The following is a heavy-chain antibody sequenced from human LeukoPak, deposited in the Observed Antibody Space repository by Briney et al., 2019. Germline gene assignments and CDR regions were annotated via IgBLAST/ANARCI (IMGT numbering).Heavy chain of an antibody. CDR1: GGSFSGYY. CDR2: INHSGST. V-gene: IGHV4-34*01. CDR3: ARVCGGDCYPLGFDP. J-gene: IGHJ5*02. Sequence: SETLSLTCAVYGGSFSGYYWSWIRQPPGKGLEWIGEINHSGSTNYNPSLKSRVTISVDTSKNQFSLKLRSVTAADTAVYYCARVCGGDCYPLGFDPWGQGTLVTVSS. D-gene: IGHD2-21*02.